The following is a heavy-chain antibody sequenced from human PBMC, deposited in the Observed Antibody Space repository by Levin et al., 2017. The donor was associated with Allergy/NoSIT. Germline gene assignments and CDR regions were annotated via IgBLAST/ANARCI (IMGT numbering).Heavy chain of an antibody. V-gene: IGHV3-66*01. CDR2: ISPAGNT. D-gene: IGHD3-10*01. CDR3: ARRRSYGSGSYAFDI. J-gene: IGHJ3*02. CDR1: GLTVSGSF. Sequence: GGSLRLSCAASGLTVSGSFMNWLRQAPGKGLAWVSAISPAGNTKYADSVRGRFSISRDSSKDTVHFQMNSLRAEDTAVYYCARRRSYGSGSYAFDIWGQGTRVTVSS.